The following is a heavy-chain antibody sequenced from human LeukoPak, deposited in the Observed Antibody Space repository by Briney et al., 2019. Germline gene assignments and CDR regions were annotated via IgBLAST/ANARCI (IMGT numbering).Heavy chain of an antibody. V-gene: IGHV3-15*01. CDR1: GFTFSNDW. J-gene: IGHJ5*02. CDR2: IKSKAAGGTT. D-gene: IGHD3-10*01. CDR3: TTEAMIRA. Sequence: GGSLRLSCAASGFTFSNDWMSWVRQAPGKGLEWVGRIKSKAAGGTTEYAAPVKGRFTISRDDSQNSLHLQMNSLKTEDTAMYYCTTEAMIRAWGQGTLVTVSS.